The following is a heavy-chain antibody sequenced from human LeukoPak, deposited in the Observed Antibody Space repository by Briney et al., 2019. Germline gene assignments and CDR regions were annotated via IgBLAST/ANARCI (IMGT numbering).Heavy chain of an antibody. J-gene: IGHJ6*03. D-gene: IGHD3-10*01. CDR3: ARGVWFGELLRSYYYMDV. Sequence: ASVKVSCKASGYTFTGYYMHWVRQAPGQGLEWMGWINPNSGGTNYAQKFQGRVTMTRDTSISTAYMELSRLRSDDTAVYYCARGVWFGELLRSYYYMDVWGKGTTVTVSS. V-gene: IGHV1-2*02. CDR2: INPNSGGT. CDR1: GYTFTGYY.